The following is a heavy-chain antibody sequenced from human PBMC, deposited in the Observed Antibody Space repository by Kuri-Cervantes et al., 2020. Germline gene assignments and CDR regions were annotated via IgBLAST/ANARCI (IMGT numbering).Heavy chain of an antibody. CDR2: IIPIFGTP. V-gene: IGHV1-69*05. Sequence: SVKVSCKASGGTFNSYAINWVRQAPGQGLEWVGGIIPIFGTPNFIQKLQGRVTITTDESTSTAHMELSSLRSDDTAVYYCASLPGSAPPLFDSWGQGTLVTVSS. CDR3: ASLPGSAPPLFDS. CDR1: GGTFNSYA. J-gene: IGHJ4*02. D-gene: IGHD2-15*01.